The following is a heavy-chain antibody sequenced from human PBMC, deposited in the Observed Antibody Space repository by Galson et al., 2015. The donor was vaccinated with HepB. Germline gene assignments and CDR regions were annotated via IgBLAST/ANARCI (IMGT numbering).Heavy chain of an antibody. CDR2: ISGSGGST. J-gene: IGHJ4*02. Sequence: SLRLSCAASGFTFSSYAMSWVRQAPGKGLEWVSAISGSGGSTYYADSVKGRFTISRDNSKNMLYLQMNSLRAEDTALYYCAKGNDFWSGPIVYWGQGTLVTVSS. V-gene: IGHV3-23*01. CDR1: GFTFSSYA. CDR3: AKGNDFWSGPIVY. D-gene: IGHD3-3*01.